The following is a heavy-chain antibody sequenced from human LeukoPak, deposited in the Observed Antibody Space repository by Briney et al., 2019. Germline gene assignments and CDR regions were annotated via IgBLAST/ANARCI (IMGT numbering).Heavy chain of an antibody. Sequence: GGSLRLSCAASGFTFSSYSMNWVRQAPGKGLEWVSTISNSSSYIYYADSVKGRFTISRDNAKNSLYLQMNSLRAEDTAVYDCARERLGAFDIWGQGTMVTVSS. D-gene: IGHD6-19*01. CDR2: ISNSSSYI. CDR3: ARERLGAFDI. CDR1: GFTFSSYS. V-gene: IGHV3-21*01. J-gene: IGHJ3*02.